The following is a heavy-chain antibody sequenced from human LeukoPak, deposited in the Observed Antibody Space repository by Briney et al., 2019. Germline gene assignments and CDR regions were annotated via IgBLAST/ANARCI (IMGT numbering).Heavy chain of an antibody. J-gene: IGHJ3*02. Sequence: GGSLRLSCAASGFTVSSNFMSWVRQAPGKGLEWVSVIYSGVTTYYADSVKGRFTISRDNSKNTLYLQMNSLRAEDTAVYYCAKDWWSSGSHGAFDIWGQGTMVTVSS. CDR2: IYSGVTT. D-gene: IGHD3-22*01. CDR3: AKDWWSSGSHGAFDI. CDR1: GFTVSSNF. V-gene: IGHV3-66*01.